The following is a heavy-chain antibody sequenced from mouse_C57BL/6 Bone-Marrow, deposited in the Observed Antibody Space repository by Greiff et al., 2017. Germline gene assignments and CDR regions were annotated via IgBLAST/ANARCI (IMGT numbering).Heavy chain of an antibody. CDR2: INPSSGYT. CDR1: GYTFTSYW. D-gene: IGHD1-1*01. V-gene: IGHV1-7*01. Sequence: QVQLKESGAELAKPGASVKLSCKASGYTFTSYWMHWVKQRPGQGLEWIGYINPSSGYTKYNQKFKDKATLTADKSSSTAYMQLSSLTYEDAAVYYCAKGSREFDYWGQGTALTVSS. J-gene: IGHJ2*01. CDR3: AKGSREFDY.